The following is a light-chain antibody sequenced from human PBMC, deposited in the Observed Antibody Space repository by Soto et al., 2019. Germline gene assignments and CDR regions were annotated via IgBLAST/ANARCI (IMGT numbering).Light chain of an antibody. V-gene: IGKV4-1*01. Sequence: DIVMTQSPDSLAVSLGERATINCKSSQSVLYSSNNKNYLAWYQQKPGQPPKMIISWASTRESGVPDRFSGSGSGTDFTLTISSLQAEDVAVYYCQQSYDTLRWTFGQGTKVEIK. CDR3: QQSYDTLRWT. CDR1: QSVLYSSNNKNY. J-gene: IGKJ1*01. CDR2: WAS.